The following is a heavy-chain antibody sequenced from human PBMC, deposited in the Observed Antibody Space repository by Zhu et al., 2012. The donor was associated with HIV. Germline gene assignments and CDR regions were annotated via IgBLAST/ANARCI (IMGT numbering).Heavy chain of an antibody. CDR2: IYRSGST. V-gene: IGHV4-38-2*01. J-gene: IGHJ3*02. Sequence: QVQLQESGPGLVKPSETLSLTCAVSGYSISSGYYWGWIRQPPGKGLEWIGTIYRSGSTYYNPSLKSQVTLSVDTSKNQFSLKLSSVTAADTAVYYCARQWGGIYTADAFDIWGQGTMVTVSP. CDR3: ARQWGGIYTADAFDI. CDR1: GYSISSGYY. D-gene: IGHD3-16*01.